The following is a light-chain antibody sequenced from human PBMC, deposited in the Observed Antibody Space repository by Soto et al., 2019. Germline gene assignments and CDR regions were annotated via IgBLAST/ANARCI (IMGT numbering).Light chain of an antibody. CDR1: SSDVGTYNL. V-gene: IGLV2-23*02. CDR2: EVS. CDR3: CSYAGDSTYV. Sequence: QSAPTQPASVSGYPGQSITISCTGTSSDVGTYNLVSWFQQHPGKAPRLLIYEVSQRPSGVSSRFSGSKSGNTASLTISGLQAEDEADYYCCSYAGDSTYVFGTGTQLTVL. J-gene: IGLJ1*01.